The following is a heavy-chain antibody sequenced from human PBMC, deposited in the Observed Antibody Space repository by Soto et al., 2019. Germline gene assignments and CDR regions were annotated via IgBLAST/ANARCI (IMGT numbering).Heavy chain of an antibody. CDR1: GSSFSASW. D-gene: IGHD3-16*01. CDR2: IKQDGSEK. V-gene: IGHV3-7*01. Sequence: EVQLMESGGGLVQPGGYLRLSCAASGSSFSASWMAWVRQAPGKGLEWVADIKQDGSEKNYVDSVKGRVTISRDNAENSLYLQMNSLRAEDTAVYYCARDPYFGAIDCWGLGTLVTVSS. CDR3: ARDPYFGAIDC. J-gene: IGHJ4*02.